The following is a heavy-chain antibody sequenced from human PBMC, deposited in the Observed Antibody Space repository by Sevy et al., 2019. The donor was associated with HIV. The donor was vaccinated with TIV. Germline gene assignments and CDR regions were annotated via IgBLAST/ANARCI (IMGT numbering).Heavy chain of an antibody. D-gene: IGHD3-22*01. CDR2: ISAYNGNT. J-gene: IGHJ4*02. Sequence: ASVKVSCEASGYTFTSYGIIWVRQAPGQGLEWMGWISAYNGNTNYAQRLQGRVTMTTDTSTSTAYMELTSLRSDDTAVYYCARGTRKYYDSSGYYYPPSYWGQGTLVTVSS. V-gene: IGHV1-18*01. CDR1: GYTFTSYG. CDR3: ARGTRKYYDSSGYYYPPSY.